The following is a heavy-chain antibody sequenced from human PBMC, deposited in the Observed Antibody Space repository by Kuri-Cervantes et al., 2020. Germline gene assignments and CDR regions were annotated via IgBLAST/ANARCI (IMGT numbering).Heavy chain of an antibody. CDR1: GFTFSSYA. Sequence: GGSLRLSCAASGFTFSSYAMSWVRQAPGKGLKWVSAISGSGGSTYYADSVKGRFTISRDNSKNTLYLQMNSLRAEDTAVYYCAKAVLLWFGVETFFDYWGQGTLVTVSS. V-gene: IGHV3-23*01. D-gene: IGHD3-10*01. CDR2: ISGSGGST. J-gene: IGHJ4*02. CDR3: AKAVLLWFGVETFFDY.